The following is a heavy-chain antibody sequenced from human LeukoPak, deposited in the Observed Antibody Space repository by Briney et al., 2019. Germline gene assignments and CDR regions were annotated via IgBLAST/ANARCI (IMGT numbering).Heavy chain of an antibody. CDR3: ARSFAGYSSGWYDY. CDR1: GGSISSSSYY. D-gene: IGHD6-19*01. J-gene: IGHJ4*02. Sequence: SETLSLTCTVSGGSISSSSYYWGWIRQPPGKGLEGIVSIYYSGSTYYNPSLKSRVTISVDTSKNQFSLKLSSVTAADTAVYYCARSFAGYSSGWYDYWGQGTLVTVSS. CDR2: IYYSGST. V-gene: IGHV4-39*01.